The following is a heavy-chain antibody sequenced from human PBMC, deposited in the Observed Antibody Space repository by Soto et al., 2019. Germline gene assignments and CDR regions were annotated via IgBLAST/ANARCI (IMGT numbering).Heavy chain of an antibody. Sequence: ASVKVSCKASGYSFTDYHIHWVRQAPGQGLEWLGRINPKSGGTSTAQRFQGWVTMTTDTSISTASMELTRLTSDDTAIYYCARGDSTDCTNGVCYHYYYYGMDVWGQGTTVTVSS. CDR3: ARGDSTDCTNGVCYHYYYYGMDV. CDR2: INPKSGGT. D-gene: IGHD2-8*01. J-gene: IGHJ6*02. CDR1: GYSFTDYH. V-gene: IGHV1-2*04.